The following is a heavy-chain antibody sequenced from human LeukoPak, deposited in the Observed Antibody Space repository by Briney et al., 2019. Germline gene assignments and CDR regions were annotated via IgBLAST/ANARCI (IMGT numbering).Heavy chain of an antibody. Sequence: PGGSLRHSCAASGFTFSSYSMNWVRQAPGKGLEWVSSISSSSSYIYYADSVKGRFTISRDNAKNSLYLQMNSLRAEDTAVYYCARDRYYGSWEYYYGMDVWGQGTTVTVSS. V-gene: IGHV3-21*01. D-gene: IGHD3-10*01. CDR1: GFTFSSYS. J-gene: IGHJ6*02. CDR3: ARDRYYGSWEYYYGMDV. CDR2: ISSSSSYI.